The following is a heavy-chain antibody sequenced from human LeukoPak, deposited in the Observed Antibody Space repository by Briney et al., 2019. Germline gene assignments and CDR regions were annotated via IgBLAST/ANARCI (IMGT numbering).Heavy chain of an antibody. CDR1: GGSFSGYY. CDR2: INHSGST. J-gene: IGHJ4*02. CDR3: ARKCCTSCYNY. V-gene: IGHV4-34*01. Sequence: SETLSLTCAVYGGSFSGYYWSWIRQPPGKGLEWIGEINHSGSTNYNPSLKSRVTISVDTSKNQFSLKLSSVTAADTAVYYCARKCCTSCYNYWGQGTLVTVSS. D-gene: IGHD2-2*02.